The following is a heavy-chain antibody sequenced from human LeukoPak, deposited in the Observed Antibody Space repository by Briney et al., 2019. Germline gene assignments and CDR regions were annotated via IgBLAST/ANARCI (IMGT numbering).Heavy chain of an antibody. CDR3: ARGGWSVDV. J-gene: IGHJ2*01. Sequence: PSQTLSLTCTVSGGSISSGGYYWSWIRQHPGKGLEWIGYIHSSGSADYNPSLKSRATLSVDTSKNQFSLKSNSMTAADTAVYFCARGGWSVDVWGRGALVTVSS. V-gene: IGHV4-31*03. CDR2: IHSSGSA. CDR1: GGSISSGGYY.